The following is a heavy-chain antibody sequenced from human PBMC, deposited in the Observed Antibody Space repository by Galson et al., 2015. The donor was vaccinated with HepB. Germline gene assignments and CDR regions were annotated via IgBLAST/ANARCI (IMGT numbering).Heavy chain of an antibody. J-gene: IGHJ4*02. CDR2: INAGNGNT. CDR3: AREETTVVTNPFDY. D-gene: IGHD4-23*01. V-gene: IGHV1-3*01. Sequence: SVKVSCKASGYTFTSYAMHWVRLAPGQRLEWMGWINAGNGNTKYSQKFQGRVTITRDKSTSTAYMELSSLRFEDTAVYYCAREETTVVTNPFDYWGQGTLVTVSS. CDR1: GYTFTSYA.